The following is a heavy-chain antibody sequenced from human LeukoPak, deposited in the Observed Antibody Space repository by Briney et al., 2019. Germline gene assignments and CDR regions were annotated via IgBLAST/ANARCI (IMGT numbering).Heavy chain of an antibody. J-gene: IGHJ4*02. D-gene: IGHD2-15*01. Sequence: PGGSLRLSCAASGFTFSSYSMNWVRQAPGKGLEWVSSISSSSSYIYYADSVKGRFTISRDNAKNSLYLQMNSLRAEDTAMYYCARVRVVRGYFDSWGQGTLVTVSS. CDR1: GFTFSSYS. CDR2: ISSSSSYI. V-gene: IGHV3-21*01. CDR3: ARVRVVRGYFDS.